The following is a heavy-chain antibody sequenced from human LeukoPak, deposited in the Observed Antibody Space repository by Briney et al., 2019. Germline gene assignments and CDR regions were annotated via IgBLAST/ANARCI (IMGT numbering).Heavy chain of an antibody. CDR3: ARADSHCSGGSCYPTDY. V-gene: IGHV1-69*13. D-gene: IGHD2-15*01. CDR2: IIPIFGTA. Sequence: ASVKVSCKASGGTFSSYAISWVRQAPGQGLEWMGGIIPIFGTANYAQKFQGRVTITADESTSTAYMELSSLRSEDTAVYYCARADSHCSGGSCYPTDYWGQGTLVTVSS. J-gene: IGHJ4*02. CDR1: GGTFSSYA.